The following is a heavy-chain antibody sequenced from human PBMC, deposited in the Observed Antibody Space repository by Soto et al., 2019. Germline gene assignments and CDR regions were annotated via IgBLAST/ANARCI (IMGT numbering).Heavy chain of an antibody. CDR1: GFTFSSYE. D-gene: IGHD3-10*02. J-gene: IGHJ4*02. Sequence: PGGSLRLSCAASGFTFSSYEMNWVRQAPGKGLEWLSYSSNSGTYTRYADSVKGRFSISRDNAKNSLYLQINSLRGEDTATYYCARSGDNYNVLDYWGQGTPVTVSS. CDR2: SSNSGTYT. V-gene: IGHV3-48*03. CDR3: ARSGDNYNVLDY.